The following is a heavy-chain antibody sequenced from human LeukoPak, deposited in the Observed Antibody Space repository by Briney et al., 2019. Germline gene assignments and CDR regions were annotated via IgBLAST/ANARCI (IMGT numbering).Heavy chain of an antibody. D-gene: IGHD6-19*01. Sequence: PGRSLRLSCAASGFTFSSYGMHWVRQAPGKGLEWVAVIWYDGSNKYYADSVKGRFTISRDNSKNTLYLQMNSLRAGDTAVYYCARGQSVALNWGQGTLVTVSS. CDR2: IWYDGSNK. CDR1: GFTFSSYG. V-gene: IGHV3-33*01. J-gene: IGHJ4*02. CDR3: ARGQSVALN.